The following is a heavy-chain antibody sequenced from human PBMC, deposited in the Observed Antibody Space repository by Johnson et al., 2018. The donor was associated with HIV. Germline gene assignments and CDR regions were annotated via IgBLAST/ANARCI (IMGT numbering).Heavy chain of an antibody. CDR3: ARDPTTQNSRLTGDFGAFDI. D-gene: IGHD7-27*01. CDR2: FYRNGGSS. V-gene: IGHV3-20*04. J-gene: IGHJ3*02. Sequence: MQLVESGGGVVRPGGSLRLSCEASGFTVDDYDMSWVRQVPGKGLEWVSGFYRNGGSSGYAASVKGRFTISRDDAKNSLYLQMNSLTVEDTALYYCARDPTTQNSRLTGDFGAFDIWGQGTMVIVSS. CDR1: GFTVDDYD.